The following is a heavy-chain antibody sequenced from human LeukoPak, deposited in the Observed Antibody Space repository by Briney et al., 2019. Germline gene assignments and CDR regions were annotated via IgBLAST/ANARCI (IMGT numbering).Heavy chain of an antibody. CDR1: GGSIGVYY. CDR2: IYYSGST. CDR3: AGTSVTLHF. V-gene: IGHV4-59*12. D-gene: IGHD4-17*01. J-gene: IGHJ4*02. Sequence: PSETLSLTCTVSGGSIGVYYWSWIRQPPGKGLEWIGYIYYSGSTDYNPSLKSRVTMSVDTSINQFSLRLTSVTAADTAVYYCAGTSVTLHFWGQGALVTVSS.